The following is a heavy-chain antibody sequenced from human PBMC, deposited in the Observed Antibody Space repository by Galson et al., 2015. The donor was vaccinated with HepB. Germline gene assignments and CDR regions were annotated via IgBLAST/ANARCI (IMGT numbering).Heavy chain of an antibody. D-gene: IGHD3-10*01. CDR3: AREFGNYGSEPMDYYYYGMDV. CDR1: GFTFRSYA. J-gene: IGHJ6*02. CDR2: ISYDGSNK. V-gene: IGHV3-30*04. Sequence: SLRLSCAASGFTFRSYAMHWVRQAPGKGLEWVAVISYDGSNKYYADSVKGRFTISRDNSKNTLYLQMNSLRAEDTAVYYCAREFGNYGSEPMDYYYYGMDVWGQGTTVTVSS.